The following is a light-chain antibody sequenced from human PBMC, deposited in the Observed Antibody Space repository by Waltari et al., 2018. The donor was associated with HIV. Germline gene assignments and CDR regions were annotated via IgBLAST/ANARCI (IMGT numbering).Light chain of an antibody. Sequence: QSALTQPASVSGSPGQSITISCTGTSSDVGGYNYVSWYQQHPGKAPKLMIYEVSNRPSGVANRFSGSKSGHTASLTIDVLQAEDEADYYCSSYTSSSTLVVFGGGTKLTVL. V-gene: IGLV2-14*01. CDR1: SSDVGGYNY. CDR3: SSYTSSSTLVV. J-gene: IGLJ3*02. CDR2: EVS.